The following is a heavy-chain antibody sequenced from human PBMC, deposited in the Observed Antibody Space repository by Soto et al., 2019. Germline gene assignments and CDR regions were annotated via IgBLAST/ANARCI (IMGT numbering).Heavy chain of an antibody. J-gene: IGHJ3*02. D-gene: IGHD3-22*01. CDR1: GFTVSSYG. CDR3: ARDSSGYYNDAFDI. V-gene: IGHV3-33*01. Sequence: GGSLRLSCAASGFTVSSYGMHWVRQAPGKGLEWVAVIWYDGSNKYYADSVKGRFTISRDNSKNTLYLQMNSLRAEDTAVYYCARDSSGYYNDAFDIWGHGTMVTVSS. CDR2: IWYDGSNK.